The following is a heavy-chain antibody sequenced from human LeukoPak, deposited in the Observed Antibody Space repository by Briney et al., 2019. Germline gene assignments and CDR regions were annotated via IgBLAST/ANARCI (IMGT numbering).Heavy chain of an antibody. CDR3: ARGLKLGGY. J-gene: IGHJ4*02. Sequence: GGSLRLSCAASGFTFSSYGMHWVRQAPGKGLEWVANIKQDGSEKYYVDSVKGRFTISRDNAKNSLYLQMNSLRAEDTAVYYCARGLKLGGYWGQGTLVTVSS. V-gene: IGHV3-7*01. CDR1: GFTFSSYG. CDR2: IKQDGSEK. D-gene: IGHD7-27*01.